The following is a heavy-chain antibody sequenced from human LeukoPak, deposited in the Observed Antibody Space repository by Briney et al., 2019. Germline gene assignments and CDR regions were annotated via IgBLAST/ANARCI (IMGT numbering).Heavy chain of an antibody. D-gene: IGHD2-21*01. CDR2: INPNSGGT. CDR3: ARDRGDLGDY. V-gene: IGHV1-2*02. J-gene: IGHJ4*02. CDR1: GGTFSSYA. Sequence: ASVKVSCKASGGTFSSYAISWVRQAPGQGLEWMGWINPNSGGTNYAQKFQGRVTMTRDTSISTAYMELSRLRSDDTAVYYCARDRGDLGDYWGQGTLVTVSS.